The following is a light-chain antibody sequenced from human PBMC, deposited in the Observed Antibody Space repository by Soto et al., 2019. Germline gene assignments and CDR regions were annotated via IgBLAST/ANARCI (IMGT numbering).Light chain of an antibody. CDR3: QQYNSFSWT. Sequence: DIQMTQSPSTLSASVGDRVTITFRASQSISTWLAWYQRKSGKAPKLLIYGASTLESGVPSRFSGSGSGTEFTLTLSSLQPDDFATYYCQQYNSFSWTFGQGTKVDI. V-gene: IGKV1-5*03. CDR1: QSISTW. CDR2: GAS. J-gene: IGKJ1*01.